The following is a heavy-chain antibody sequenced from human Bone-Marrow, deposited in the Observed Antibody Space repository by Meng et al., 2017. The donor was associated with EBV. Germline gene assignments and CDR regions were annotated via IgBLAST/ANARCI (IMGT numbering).Heavy chain of an antibody. V-gene: IGHV1-69*01. CDR2: LIPMSDAP. Sequence: QVQGGCSGAEVKRPGASVKVSCWTSGGTFRSDAVSWVRQAPGQGLEWMGGLIPMSDAPHYAQKFQGRVTITADESTSTHYMHLSGLTSDDTAVYYCASESGRGFTPDYWGQGTLVTVSS. CDR3: ASESGRGFTPDY. J-gene: IGHJ4*02. D-gene: IGHD3-10*01. CDR1: GGTFRSDA.